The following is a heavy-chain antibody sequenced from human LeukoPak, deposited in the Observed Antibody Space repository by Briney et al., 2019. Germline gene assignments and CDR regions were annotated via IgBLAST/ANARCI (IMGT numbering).Heavy chain of an antibody. CDR1: GFIFSSFW. D-gene: IGHD2-15*01. J-gene: IGHJ4*02. CDR2: IKQDGSEK. CDR3: ARDPPKWLQLPLL. V-gene: IGHV3-7*01. Sequence: EPGGSLRLSCDASGFIFSSFWMTWVRQAPGKGLKWVANIKQDGSEKYYVDSVKGRFTISRDNAKNSLYLQMNSLRVEDTAVYYCARDPPKWLQLPLLWGQGTLVTVSS.